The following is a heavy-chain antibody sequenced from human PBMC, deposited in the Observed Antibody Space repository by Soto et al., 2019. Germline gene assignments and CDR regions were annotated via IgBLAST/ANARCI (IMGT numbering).Heavy chain of an antibody. CDR3: ARIPRGIAAAGAIKPPFDY. CDR1: GYTFTSYG. V-gene: IGHV1-18*04. D-gene: IGHD6-13*01. J-gene: IGHJ4*02. Sequence: ASVKVSCKASGYTFTSYGISWVRQAPGQGLEWMGWISAYNGNTNYAQKLQGRVTMTTDTSTSTAYMELWSLRSDDTAVYYCARIPRGIAAAGAIKPPFDYWGQGTLVTVSS. CDR2: ISAYNGNT.